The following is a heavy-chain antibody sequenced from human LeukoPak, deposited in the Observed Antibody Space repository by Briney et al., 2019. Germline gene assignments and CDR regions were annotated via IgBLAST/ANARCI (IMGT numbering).Heavy chain of an antibody. CDR3: ARDRGEPQWLVRDYYYMDV. V-gene: IGHV4-4*07. Sequence: SETLSLTCTVSGGSISSYYWSWIRQPAGKGLEWIGRIYTSGSTNYNPSLKSRVTMSVDTSKNQFSLKLSSVTAADTAVYYCARDRGEPQWLVRDYYYMDVWGKGTTVTVSS. D-gene: IGHD6-19*01. J-gene: IGHJ6*03. CDR2: IYTSGST. CDR1: GGSISSYY.